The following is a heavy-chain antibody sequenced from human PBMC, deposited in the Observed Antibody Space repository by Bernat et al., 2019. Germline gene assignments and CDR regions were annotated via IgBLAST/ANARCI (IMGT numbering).Heavy chain of an antibody. CDR2: ISWSSSRM. D-gene: IGHD2-2*01. CDR3: AKGNEYQVLTHFDC. J-gene: IGHJ4*02. Sequence: EVQLVESGGDLVQPGRSLRLSCAASGFTFDDYAMHWVRQAPGKGLEWVSGISWSSSRMGYADSVKGRFAISRDNAKKSLYLQMNSLRAEDTALYYCAKGNEYQVLTHFDCWGQGTLVTV. V-gene: IGHV3-9*01. CDR1: GFTFDDYA.